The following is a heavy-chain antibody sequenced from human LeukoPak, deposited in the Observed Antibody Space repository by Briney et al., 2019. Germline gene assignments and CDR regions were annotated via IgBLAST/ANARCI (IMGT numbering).Heavy chain of an antibody. Sequence: GKSLRLSCAASGFPFSSYAMHWVRQAPGKGLEWVTLISYDGSNKYYADSVKGRFTISRDNAKNSLYLQMNSLRAEDTAVYYCARDNLWFGDYDYWGQGTLVTVSS. V-gene: IGHV3-30-3*01. D-gene: IGHD3-10*01. CDR2: ISYDGSNK. CDR1: GFPFSSYA. CDR3: ARDNLWFGDYDY. J-gene: IGHJ4*02.